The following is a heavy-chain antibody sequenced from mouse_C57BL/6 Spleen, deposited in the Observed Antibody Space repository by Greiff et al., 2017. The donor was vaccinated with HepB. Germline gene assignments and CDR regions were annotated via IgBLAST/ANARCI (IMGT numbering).Heavy chain of an antibody. D-gene: IGHD4-1*01. Sequence: EVQLQQSGPELVKPGASVKMSCKASGYTFTDYNMHWVKQSHGKSLEWIGYINPNNGGTSYNQKFKGKATLTVNKSSSTAYMELRSLTSEDSAVYYCAPNGDVRGAMDYWGQGTSVTVSS. V-gene: IGHV1-22*01. CDR1: GYTFTDYN. J-gene: IGHJ4*01. CDR2: INPNNGGT. CDR3: APNGDVRGAMDY.